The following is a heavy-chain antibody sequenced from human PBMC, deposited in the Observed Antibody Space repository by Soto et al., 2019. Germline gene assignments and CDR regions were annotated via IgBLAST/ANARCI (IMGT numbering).Heavy chain of an antibody. CDR3: ASFYDSGSGAAFHI. CDR1: GGSISSYY. V-gene: IGHV4-4*07. CDR2: INTSGNT. D-gene: IGHD3-10*01. J-gene: IGHJ3*02. Sequence: QVQLQESGPGLVKPSETLSLTCTVSGGSISSYYWSWIRQPAGKGLEWIGRINTSGNTKCNPSLKSRVNMSVDTSKNQFSLKLSSVTAADTAVYYCASFYDSGSGAAFHIWGQGTMVTVSS.